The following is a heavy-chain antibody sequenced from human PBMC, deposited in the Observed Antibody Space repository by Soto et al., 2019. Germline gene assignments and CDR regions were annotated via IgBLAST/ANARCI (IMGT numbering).Heavy chain of an antibody. V-gene: IGHV3-7*01. Sequence: EVPLVESGGGLVQPGGSLRLSCAASGFTFSSYWMSWVRQAPGKGLEWVANIKQDGSEKYYVDSVKGRFTISRDNAXXSXYXXMNSLRAEDTAVYYCARERWQQLVRRVYYYYGMDVWGQGTTVTVSS. CDR2: IKQDGSEK. CDR1: GFTFSSYW. CDR3: ARERWQQLVRRVYYYYGMDV. J-gene: IGHJ6*02. D-gene: IGHD6-13*01.